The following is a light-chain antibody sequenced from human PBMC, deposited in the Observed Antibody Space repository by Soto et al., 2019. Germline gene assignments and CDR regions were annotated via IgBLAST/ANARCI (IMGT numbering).Light chain of an antibody. CDR1: QSISNW. J-gene: IGKJ5*01. V-gene: IGKV1-5*01. CDR2: DAS. CDR3: QQYYSYPRT. Sequence: DIQMTQSPSTLSASVVDRFTITFLASQSISNWLAWYQQKPGKAPKLLIYDASSLESGVPSRFSGSGSGTDFTLTISCLQSEDFATYYCQQYYSYPRTFGQGTRLEIK.